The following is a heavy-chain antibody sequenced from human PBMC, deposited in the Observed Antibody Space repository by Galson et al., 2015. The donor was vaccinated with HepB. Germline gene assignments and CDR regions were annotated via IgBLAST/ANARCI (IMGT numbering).Heavy chain of an antibody. Sequence: SLRLSCAASGFIVDGSGMSWVRQAPGKGLEWVSGISASGGKTYYADSVKGRFTMSRDNSQKTVYLQMNSPRGDDSALYYCTRDSGWESAYWGQGTLVTVSP. CDR1: GFIVDGSG. CDR2: ISASGGKT. J-gene: IGHJ4*02. V-gene: IGHV3-23*01. D-gene: IGHD3-10*01. CDR3: TRDSGWESAY.